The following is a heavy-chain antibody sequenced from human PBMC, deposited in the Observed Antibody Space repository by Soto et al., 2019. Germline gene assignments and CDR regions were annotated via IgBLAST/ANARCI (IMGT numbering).Heavy chain of an antibody. CDR3: AKDHLCSGGSCYFYYYGMDV. J-gene: IGHJ6*02. CDR1: GFTFSSYG. V-gene: IGHV3-30*18. CDR2: ISYDGSNK. D-gene: IGHD2-15*01. Sequence: SLRLSCAASGFTFSSYGMHWVRQAPGKGLEWVAVISYDGSNKYYADSVKGRFTISRDNSKNTLYLQMNSLRAEDTAVYYCAKDHLCSGGSCYFYYYGMDVWGRGTTVTVSS.